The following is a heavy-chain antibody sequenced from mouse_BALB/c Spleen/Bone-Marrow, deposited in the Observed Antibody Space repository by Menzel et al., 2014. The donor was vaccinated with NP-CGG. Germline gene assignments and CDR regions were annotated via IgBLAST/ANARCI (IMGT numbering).Heavy chain of an antibody. CDR3: VRGAHP. CDR1: GYGFSTSW. V-gene: IGHV1-82*01. Sequence: QVQLQQSGPELVKPGASVKISCKASGYGFSTSWMNWVKQRPGQGLEWIGRIYPGDGDANYNGNFKGKATLTADKSSSTAYMQLNSLTSVDSAVYFCVRGAHPWGQGTLVTVSA. J-gene: IGHJ3*01. CDR2: IYPGDGDA.